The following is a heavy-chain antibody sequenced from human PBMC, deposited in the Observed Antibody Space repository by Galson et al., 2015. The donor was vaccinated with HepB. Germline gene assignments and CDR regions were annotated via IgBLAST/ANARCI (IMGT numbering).Heavy chain of an antibody. V-gene: IGHV1-24*01. CDR2: FDPEDGET. CDR1: GYTLTELS. J-gene: IGHJ4*02. D-gene: IGHD1-26*01. CDR3: ATAKTRIVGAVLDY. Sequence: SVKVSCKVSGYTLTELSMHWVRQAPGKGLEWMGGFDPEDGETIYAQKFQGRVTMTEDTSTDTAYMELSSLRSEDTAVYYCATAKTRIVGAVLDYWGQGTLVTVSS.